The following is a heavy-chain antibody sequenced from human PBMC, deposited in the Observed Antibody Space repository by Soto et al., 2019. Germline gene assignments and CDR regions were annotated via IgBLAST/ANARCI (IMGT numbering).Heavy chain of an antibody. Sequence: HPGGSLRLSCAASGFTFSGYAMSWVRQAPGKGLEWVSAISGSGGSTYYADSVKGRFTISRDNSKNTLYLQMNSLRAEDTAVYYCAKDPPKLRILYMVANWFDPWGQGTLVTVSS. J-gene: IGHJ5*02. V-gene: IGHV3-23*01. D-gene: IGHD2-8*01. CDR1: GFTFSGYA. CDR3: AKDPPKLRILYMVANWFDP. CDR2: ISGSGGST.